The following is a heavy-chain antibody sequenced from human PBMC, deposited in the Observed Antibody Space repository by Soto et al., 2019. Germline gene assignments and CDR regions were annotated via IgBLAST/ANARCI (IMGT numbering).Heavy chain of an antibody. J-gene: IGHJ4*02. D-gene: IGHD3-22*01. V-gene: IGHV4-59*01. CDR2: IYYTGST. CDR3: ARDRDYFDSSGYGY. CDR1: GGSISSYY. Sequence: SETLSLTCTVSGGSISSYYWSWIRQPPGKGLGWIGYIYYTGSTNYNPSLKSRVTISVDTPKNKFSLKLNSVTAADTAVYYCARDRDYFDSSGYGYWGQGILVTVSS.